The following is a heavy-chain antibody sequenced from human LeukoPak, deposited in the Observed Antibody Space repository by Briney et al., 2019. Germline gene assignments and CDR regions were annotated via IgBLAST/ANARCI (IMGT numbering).Heavy chain of an antibody. CDR2: INPNSGGT. V-gene: IGHV1-2*02. D-gene: IGHD2-2*01. CDR3: AVGPLPFAY. CDR1: GYTFTGYY. Sequence: ASVKVSCKASGYTFTGYYMHWVRQAPGQGLEWMGWINPNSGGTNNAQKFQGRVTMTRDTSISTAYMELSSLRSEDTAVYYCAVGPLPFAYWGQGTLVTVSS. J-gene: IGHJ4*02.